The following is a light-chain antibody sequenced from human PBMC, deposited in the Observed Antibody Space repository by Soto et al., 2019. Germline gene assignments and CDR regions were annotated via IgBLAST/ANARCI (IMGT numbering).Light chain of an antibody. CDR1: QGISYW. CDR3: QQADSFAR. CDR2: GAT. Sequence: DIQVTQSPSFVSASVGDRITITCRASQGISYWLAWYQQHPGKAPKLLIYGATSLHSGVPSRFSGSGSGTEFTLTISGLQPEDFATYYCQQADSFARFGQGTKIDMK. J-gene: IGKJ1*01. V-gene: IGKV1-12*01.